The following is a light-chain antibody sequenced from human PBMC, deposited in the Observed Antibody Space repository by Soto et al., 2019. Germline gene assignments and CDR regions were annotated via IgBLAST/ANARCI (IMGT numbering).Light chain of an antibody. CDR2: DAS. Sequence: EIVLTQSPATLSLSPGERATLSCRASQSVGGYLAWYQQKPAQAPRLLISDASSMATGIPARFIGSGSGADFTLTISSLEPEDFAVYYCQQRSNWPRGYTFGQGTKLDIK. CDR3: QQRSNWPRGYT. J-gene: IGKJ2*01. V-gene: IGKV3-11*01. CDR1: QSVGGY.